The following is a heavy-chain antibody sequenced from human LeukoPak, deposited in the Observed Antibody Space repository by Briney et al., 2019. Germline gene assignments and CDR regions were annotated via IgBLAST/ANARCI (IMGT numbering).Heavy chain of an antibody. D-gene: IGHD5-18*01. CDR1: GGSISSSSYY. J-gene: IGHJ3*02. V-gene: IGHV4-39*07. CDR2: IYYSGST. CDR3: ARWDTAMADDAFDI. Sequence: PSETLSLTCTVSGGSISSSSYYWGWIRQPPGKGLEWIGSIYYSGSTYYNPSLKSRVTISVDTSKNQFSLKLSSVTAADTAVYYCARWDTAMADDAFDIWGQGTMVTVSS.